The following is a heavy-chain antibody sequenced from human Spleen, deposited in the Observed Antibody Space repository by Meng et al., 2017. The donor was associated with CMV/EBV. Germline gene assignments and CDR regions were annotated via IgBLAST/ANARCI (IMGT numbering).Heavy chain of an antibody. CDR2: ITIIVGFI. V-gene: IGHV1-69*10. CDR1: FSDHV. J-gene: IGHJ5*02. Sequence: FSDHVINWVRRAPGQGLEWMGGITIIVGFIGYAQNFEGRVRITADRSTSTTYMEVNSLGYEDTAVYYCATGERAYCGGDCYFSRWFDPWGQGTLVTVSS. CDR3: ATGERAYCGGDCYFSRWFDP. D-gene: IGHD2-21*01.